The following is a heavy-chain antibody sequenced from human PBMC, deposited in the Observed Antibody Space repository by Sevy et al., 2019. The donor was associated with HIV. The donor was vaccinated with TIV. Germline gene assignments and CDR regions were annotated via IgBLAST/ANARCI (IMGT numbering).Heavy chain of an antibody. D-gene: IGHD6-19*01. CDR2: IRSKAYGGTT. V-gene: IGHV3-49*03. CDR3: WGSFEAVAGNLFDY. Sequence: GGSLRLSCTASGFTFGDYAMSWFRQAPGKGLEWVGFIRSKAYGGTTEYAASVKGRFTISRDDSKSIAYLQMNSLKTEDTAVYYCWGSFEAVAGNLFDYWGQGTLVTVSS. J-gene: IGHJ4*02. CDR1: GFTFGDYA.